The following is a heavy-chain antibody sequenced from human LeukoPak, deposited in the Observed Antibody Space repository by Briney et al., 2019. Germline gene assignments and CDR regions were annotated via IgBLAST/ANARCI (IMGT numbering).Heavy chain of an antibody. J-gene: IGHJ1*01. D-gene: IGHD6-13*01. Sequence: GASVKVSCKASGYTFTGYYMHWVRQAPGQGLEWMGRINPNSGGTNYAQKFQGRVTMTRDTSISTGYMELSRLRSDDTAVYYCARGEVSSWFDYFQHWGQGTLVTVSS. V-gene: IGHV1-2*06. CDR3: ARGEVSSWFDYFQH. CDR2: INPNSGGT. CDR1: GYTFTGYY.